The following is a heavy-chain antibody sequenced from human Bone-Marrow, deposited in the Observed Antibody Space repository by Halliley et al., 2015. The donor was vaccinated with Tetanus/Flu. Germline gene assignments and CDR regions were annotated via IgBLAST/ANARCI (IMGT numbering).Heavy chain of an antibody. CDR3: ARFYSESSGYDYFDY. D-gene: IGHD3-22*01. J-gene: IGHJ4*02. V-gene: IGHV1-18*01. CDR2: ISAHNGNT. Sequence: MGWISAHNGNTTYAEKFHGRGSLTRVTSTSIAYMELRSLRSDDTAVYYCARFYSESSGYDYFDYWGQGTLVTVSS.